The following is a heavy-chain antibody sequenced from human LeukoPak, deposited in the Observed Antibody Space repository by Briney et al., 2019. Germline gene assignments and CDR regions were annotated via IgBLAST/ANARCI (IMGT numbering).Heavy chain of an antibody. CDR2: IIDSGNS. J-gene: IGHJ4*02. CDR1: GGSFSGYY. D-gene: IGHD5-24*01. CDR3: ARRVRFGDGWVFDS. Sequence: RPSETLSLTCAVYGGSFSGYYWSWIRQPPGKGLEWIGEIIDSGNSNYNPSLKSRVTMSVDTSKNQFSLRLSSVTAADTAVYYCARRVRFGDGWVFDSWGRGPLVTVSS. V-gene: IGHV4-34*12.